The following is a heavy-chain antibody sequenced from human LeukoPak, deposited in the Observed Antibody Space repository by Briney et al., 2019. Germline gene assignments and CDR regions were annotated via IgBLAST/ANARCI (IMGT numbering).Heavy chain of an antibody. J-gene: IGHJ4*02. CDR2: IYYSGST. D-gene: IGHD3-10*01. CDR1: GGSISTYY. Sequence: SETLSLTCTVSGGSISTYYWSWIRQPPGKGLEWIGYIYYSGSTNYNPSLKSRVTISVDTSKNQFSLKLSSVTAADTAVYYCARDRDYYGSGSSPGGYWGQGTLVTVSS. V-gene: IGHV4-59*01. CDR3: ARDRDYYGSGSSPGGY.